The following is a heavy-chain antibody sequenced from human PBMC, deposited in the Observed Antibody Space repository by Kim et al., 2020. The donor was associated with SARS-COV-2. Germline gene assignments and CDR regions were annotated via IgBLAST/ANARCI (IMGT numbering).Heavy chain of an antibody. CDR3: ARGHSSGYSTYFDY. D-gene: IGHD3-22*01. CDR2: IWYDGSNK. J-gene: IGHJ4*02. V-gene: IGHV3-33*01. Sequence: GGSLRLSCAASGFTFSSYGMHWVRQAPGKGLEWVAVIWYDGSNKYYADSVKGRFTISRDNSKNTLYLQMNSLRAEDTAVYYCARGHSSGYSTYFDYWGQGTLVTVSS. CDR1: GFTFSSYG.